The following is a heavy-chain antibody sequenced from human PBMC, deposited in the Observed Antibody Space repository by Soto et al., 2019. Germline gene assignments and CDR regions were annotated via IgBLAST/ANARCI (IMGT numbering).Heavy chain of an antibody. CDR3: ARLTLGATKGYYYGMDV. D-gene: IGHD1-26*01. J-gene: IGHJ6*02. CDR1: GYIFTSYW. V-gene: IGHV5-51*01. Sequence: GESLKISCNGSGYIFTSYWIGWVRQMPGKGLEWMGIIYPGDSDTRYSPSFQGQVTISADKSISTAYLQWSSLKASDTAMYYCARLTLGATKGYYYGMDVWGQGTTVTVSS. CDR2: IYPGDSDT.